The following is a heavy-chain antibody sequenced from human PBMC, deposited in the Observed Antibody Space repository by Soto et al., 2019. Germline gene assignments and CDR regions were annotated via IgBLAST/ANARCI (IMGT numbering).Heavy chain of an antibody. CDR2: IVVGSGNT. J-gene: IGHJ4*02. Sequence: SVKVSCKASGFTFTSSAVQWVRQARGQRLEWIGWIVVGSGNTNYAQKFQERVTITRDMSTSTAYMELSSLRSEDTAVYYCAAEVGATTNFFDYWGQGTLVTVSS. CDR3: AAEVGATTNFFDY. V-gene: IGHV1-58*01. CDR1: GFTFTSSA. D-gene: IGHD1-26*01.